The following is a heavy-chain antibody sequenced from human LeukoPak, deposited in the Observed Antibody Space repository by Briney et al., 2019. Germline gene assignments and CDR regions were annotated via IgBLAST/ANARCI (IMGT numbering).Heavy chain of an antibody. D-gene: IGHD4-17*01. CDR2: IYSGGST. CDR1: GLTVSDNY. J-gene: IGHJ3*02. Sequence: GSLKLSCAASGLTVSDNYMSWVRPAPGKGPEWVSVIYSGGSTYYADSVKGRFTISRHNSENTLYLQMNSLRAEDTAVYYCAREVTVSQAAFDIWGQGTLVTVSS. CDR3: AREVTVSQAAFDI. V-gene: IGHV3-53*04.